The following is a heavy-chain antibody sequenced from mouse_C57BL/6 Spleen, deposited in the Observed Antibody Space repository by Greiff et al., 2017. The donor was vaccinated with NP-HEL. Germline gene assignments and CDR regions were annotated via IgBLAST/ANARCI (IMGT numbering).Heavy chain of an antibody. CDR1: GYTFTSYW. D-gene: IGHD1-1*01. J-gene: IGHJ2*01. CDR3: ARTTTVGASED. Sequence: QVQLQQPGAELAKPGASVKLSCKASGYTFTSYWMHWVKRRPGQGLEWIGYINPSSGYTKYNQKFKDKAALTADKSTSTAYMQLSSLTYEDSAVYYCARTTTVGASEDRGQDTTLTVSS. V-gene: IGHV1-7*01. CDR2: INPSSGYT.